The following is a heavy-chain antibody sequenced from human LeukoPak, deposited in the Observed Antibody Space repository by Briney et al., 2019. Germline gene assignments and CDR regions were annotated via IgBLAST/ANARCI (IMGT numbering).Heavy chain of an antibody. CDR3: ARESSGTYYNPLGYMDV. CDR1: VDSLRLYY. V-gene: IGHV4-4*07. J-gene: IGHJ6*03. CDR2: IFTSGIT. D-gene: IGHD3-10*01. Sequence: NPSETLSLTCTVSVDSLRLYYWNCIRHPPGKGLEWIGRIFTSGITNHNPSLKSRVSMSVDASKSQFSLNLSSVTAADTAVYYCARESSGTYYNPLGYMDVWGKGTTVTVSS.